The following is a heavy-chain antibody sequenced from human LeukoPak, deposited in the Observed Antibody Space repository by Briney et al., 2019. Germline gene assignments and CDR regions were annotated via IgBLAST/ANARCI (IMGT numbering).Heavy chain of an antibody. J-gene: IGHJ4*02. CDR1: GFTFSSYG. Sequence: GGSLRLSCAASGFTFSSYGMHWVRQTPGKGLEYVSAISSNGGSTYYANSVKGRFTISRDNSKNTLYLQMGSLRAEDMAVYYCAGSRTVGLDYWGQGTLVTVSS. V-gene: IGHV3-64*01. CDR3: AGSRTVGLDY. CDR2: ISSNGGST. D-gene: IGHD4-23*01.